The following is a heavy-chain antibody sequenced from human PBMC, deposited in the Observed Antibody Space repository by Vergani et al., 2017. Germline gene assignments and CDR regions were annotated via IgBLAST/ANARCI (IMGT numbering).Heavy chain of an antibody. CDR1: GYIFKNYY. V-gene: IGHV1-46*02. CDR3: ARYIGYCTSGSCRPYYFDL. Sequence: QVQLVQSGAAVKKPGASAKVSCTASGYIFKNYYMHWLRLAPGQGFQWMGVVNFVTGAATSPQKFEGRITMTRDTSTATFYMDLSSLKYEDTASYYCARYIGYCTSGSCRPYYFDLWGQGTLVTVSS. D-gene: IGHD2-15*01. J-gene: IGHJ4*02. CDR2: VNFVTGAA.